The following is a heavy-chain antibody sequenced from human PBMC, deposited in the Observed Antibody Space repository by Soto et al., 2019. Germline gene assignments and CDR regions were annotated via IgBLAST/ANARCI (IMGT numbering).Heavy chain of an antibody. CDR2: ISGNGDST. CDR3: AKDPYDSSGYYHDY. J-gene: IGHJ4*02. Sequence: GGALRLSCAASVFTISTFAMTWVRQAPGKGLEWVSAISGNGDSTYYADSVKGRFSISRDNSKNTLYLQMNSLRAEDTAVYYCAKDPYDSSGYYHDYWGQGTQVTVSS. V-gene: IGHV3-23*01. D-gene: IGHD3-22*01. CDR1: VFTISTFA.